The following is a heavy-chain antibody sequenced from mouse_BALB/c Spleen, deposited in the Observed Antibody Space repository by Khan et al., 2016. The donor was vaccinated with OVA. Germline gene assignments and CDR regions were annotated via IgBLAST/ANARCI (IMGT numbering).Heavy chain of an antibody. D-gene: IGHD1-1*01. Sequence: QVQLQQSGAELVRPGVSVKISCKGSGYTFTDYTIHWMKQSHTKSLEWIGIISTYYGDAKYNQKFKDRATMHVDKSSNTAYMELARLTSDDSAIYDCARSFTTTASLYAMDYWGQGTSVTVSS. CDR2: ISTYYGDA. V-gene: IGHV1S137*01. CDR3: ARSFTTTASLYAMDY. CDR1: GYTFTDYT. J-gene: IGHJ4*01.